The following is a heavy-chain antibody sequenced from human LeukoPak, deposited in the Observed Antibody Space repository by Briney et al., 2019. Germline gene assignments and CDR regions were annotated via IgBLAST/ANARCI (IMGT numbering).Heavy chain of an antibody. CDR3: ARGALIAAAGTNSFDY. D-gene: IGHD6-13*01. Sequence: GGSLRLSCAASGFTFSSYAMHWVRQAPGKGLEWVAVISYDGSNKYYADSVKGRFTISRDNSKNTLYLQMTSLRAEDTAVYYCARGALIAAAGTNSFDYWGQGTLVTVSS. CDR1: GFTFSSYA. J-gene: IGHJ4*02. CDR2: ISYDGSNK. V-gene: IGHV3-30-3*01.